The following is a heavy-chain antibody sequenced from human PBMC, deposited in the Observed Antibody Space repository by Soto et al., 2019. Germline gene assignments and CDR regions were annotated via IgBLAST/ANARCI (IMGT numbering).Heavy chain of an antibody. J-gene: IGHJ4*02. CDR3: ARGGAIGVDY. V-gene: IGHV3-74*01. CDR1: GFTFNTHW. CDR2: IYFDGITT. Sequence: GGSLRLSCTASGFTFNTHWMHWVRQAPGKGLVWVSRIYFDGITTNYADSVKGRLTVSRDNAKNTVYLHVNTPRDEDTAVYYCARGGAIGVDYWGQGTLVTVSS.